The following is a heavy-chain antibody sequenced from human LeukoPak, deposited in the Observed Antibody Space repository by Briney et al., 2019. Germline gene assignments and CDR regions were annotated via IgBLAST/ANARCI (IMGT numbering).Heavy chain of an antibody. CDR1: GFTFSSYS. CDR2: ISSSSSYI. J-gene: IGHJ6*03. D-gene: IGHD6-19*01. CDR3: ARNSEWLVVGYYYYYMDV. V-gene: IGHV3-21*01. Sequence: GGTLRHSCANSGFTFSSYSMNRVLKAPGMGQEWVSSISSSSSYIYYADSVKGRFTISRDNAKNSLYLQMSSLRAEDTAVYYCARNSEWLVVGYYYYYMDVWGKGTTVTVSS.